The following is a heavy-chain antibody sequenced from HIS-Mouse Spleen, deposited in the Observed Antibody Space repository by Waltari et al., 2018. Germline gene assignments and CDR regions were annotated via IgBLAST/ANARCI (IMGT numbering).Heavy chain of an antibody. Sequence: QVQLQESGPGLVKPSETLSLTCTVSGGSISSYYWSWIRQPPGEGLEWIGYIYYSGSTNYTPSLKSRVAISVDTSKNQFSLKLRSVTAAYTAVYYCARASRDLLLPRYFDLWGRGTLVTVSS. V-gene: IGHV4-59*01. CDR3: ARASRDLLLPRYFDL. J-gene: IGHJ2*01. CDR2: IYYSGST. CDR1: GGSISSYY.